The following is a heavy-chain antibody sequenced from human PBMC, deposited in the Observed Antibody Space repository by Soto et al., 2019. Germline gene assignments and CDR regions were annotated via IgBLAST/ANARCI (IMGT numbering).Heavy chain of an antibody. J-gene: IGHJ5*02. CDR2: ISSGGTYI. V-gene: IGHV3-21*01. CDR3: TRDQGGINDSSFDP. Sequence: EVQVVESGGGLVQPGGSLRLSCSFTFSMYSMNWVRQDPGQGLEWVASISSGGTYIKYADSVKGRFTISTDNDKNSVSLQMNSLRVDDTAVYFCTRDQGGINDSSFDPWGQGTLFTFSS. CDR1: FTFSMYS. D-gene: IGHD1-26*01.